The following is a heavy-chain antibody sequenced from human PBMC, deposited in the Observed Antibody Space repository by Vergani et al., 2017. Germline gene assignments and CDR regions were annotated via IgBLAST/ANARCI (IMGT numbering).Heavy chain of an antibody. V-gene: IGHV4-61*02. J-gene: IGHJ6*04. CDR2: IYTSGST. CDR3: ARVHGSFGVVIVDV. Sequence: QVQLQESGPGLVKPSQTLSLTCTVSGGSISSASYYWSWIRQPAGKGLEWIGRIYTSGSTNYNPSLKSRVTISVDTSKNQFSLKLSSVTAADTAVYYCARVHGSFGVVIVDVWGKGTTVTVSS. CDR1: GGSISSASYY. D-gene: IGHD3-3*01.